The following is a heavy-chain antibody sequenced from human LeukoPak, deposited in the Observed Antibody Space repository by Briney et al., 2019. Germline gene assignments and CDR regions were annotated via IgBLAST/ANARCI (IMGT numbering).Heavy chain of an antibody. CDR1: GYSFTSYW. D-gene: IGHD3-22*01. CDR2: IYPGDSDT. V-gene: IGHV5-51*01. Sequence: GESLKISCKGSGYSFTSYWIGWVRQMPGKGLEWMGIIYPGDSDTRYSPSFQGQVTISADKSISTAYLQWSSLKASDTAMYYCARQQYYYDSSGYYYVDYWGQGTLVTVSS. J-gene: IGHJ4*02. CDR3: ARQQYYYDSSGYYYVDY.